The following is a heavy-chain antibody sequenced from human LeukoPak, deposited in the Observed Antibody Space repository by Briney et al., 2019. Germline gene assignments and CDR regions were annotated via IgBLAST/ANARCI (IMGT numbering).Heavy chain of an antibody. CDR1: AFTLSNYA. Sequence: GGSLRLSCAASAFTLSNYAMHWVRQAPGKGLVWVSRVNSDGSSTIYADSVRGRFTVSRDNAKNTVYLQMNSLRAEDTAVYFCTSLVHYYDGGGMAFDIWGQGTMVTVST. J-gene: IGHJ3*02. V-gene: IGHV3-74*01. CDR2: VNSDGSST. CDR3: TSLVHYYDGGGMAFDI. D-gene: IGHD3-22*01.